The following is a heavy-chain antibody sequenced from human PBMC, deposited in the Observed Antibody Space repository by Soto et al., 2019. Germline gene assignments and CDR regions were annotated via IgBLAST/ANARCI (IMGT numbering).Heavy chain of an antibody. CDR3: AKDDIVLMVYAIGGVAFDI. Sequence: HPGGSLRLSCAASGFTFSSYAMSWVRQAPGKGLEWVSAISGSGGSTYYADSVKGRFTISRDNSKNTLYLQMNSLRAEDTAVYYCAKDDIVLMVYAIGGVAFDIWGQGTMVTVSS. D-gene: IGHD2-8*01. CDR2: ISGSGGST. CDR1: GFTFSSYA. V-gene: IGHV3-23*01. J-gene: IGHJ3*02.